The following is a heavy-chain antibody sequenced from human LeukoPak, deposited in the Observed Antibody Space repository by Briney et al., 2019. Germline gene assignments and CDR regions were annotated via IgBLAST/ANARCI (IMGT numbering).Heavy chain of an antibody. CDR2: ISGSGGAT. D-gene: IGHD6-13*01. CDR1: RFTFSNYA. V-gene: IGHV3-23*01. J-gene: IGHJ5*02. Sequence: GGSLRLSCAASRFTFSNYAMNWVRQAPGKGLEWVSAISGSGGATYYADSVKGRFTISRDNSKNRLYLQMNSLRAEDTAVYYCAKSFGDYGSTWNTRNWFDHWGQGTLVTVSS. CDR3: AKSFGDYGSTWNTRNWFDH.